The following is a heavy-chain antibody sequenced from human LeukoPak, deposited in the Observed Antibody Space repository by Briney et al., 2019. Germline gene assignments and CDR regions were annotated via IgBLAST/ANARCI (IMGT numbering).Heavy chain of an antibody. Sequence: SETLSLTCTVSGYSISSGYYWGWIRQPPGKGLEWIGSIYHSGSTNYNPSLKSRVTISVDTSKNQFSLKLSSVTAADTAVYYCARHRIYSSSWYGSTPYYMDVWGKGTTVTVSS. D-gene: IGHD6-13*01. CDR2: IYHSGST. CDR1: GYSISSGYY. V-gene: IGHV4-38-2*02. CDR3: ARHRIYSSSWYGSTPYYMDV. J-gene: IGHJ6*03.